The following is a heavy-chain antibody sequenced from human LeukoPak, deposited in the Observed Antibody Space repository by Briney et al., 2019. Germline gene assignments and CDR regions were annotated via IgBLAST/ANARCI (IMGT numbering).Heavy chain of an antibody. D-gene: IGHD3-22*01. V-gene: IGHV3-30*18. Sequence: QTGGSLRLSCAASGFTFSSYGMHWVRQAPGKGLEWVAVISYDGSNKYYADSVKGRFTISRDNSKNTLYLQMNSLRAEDTAVYYCAKVINYYDSSGYDPLFDYWGQGTLVTVSS. CDR1: GFTFSSYG. CDR3: AKVINYYDSSGYDPLFDY. J-gene: IGHJ4*02. CDR2: ISYDGSNK.